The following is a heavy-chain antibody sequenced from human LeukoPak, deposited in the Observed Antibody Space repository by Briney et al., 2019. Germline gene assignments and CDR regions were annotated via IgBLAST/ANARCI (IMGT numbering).Heavy chain of an antibody. CDR3: ARVVAVAGLDY. Sequence: GASVKVSCKASGYTFTSYAISWVRQAPGQGLEWIGDISAHNGNTNSAQKFQGRVTMTTDTSTSTAYMELRSLRSDDTAVYYCARVVAVAGLDYWGQGELVTVSS. CDR1: GYTFTSYA. J-gene: IGHJ4*02. D-gene: IGHD6-19*01. CDR2: ISAHNGNT. V-gene: IGHV1-18*01.